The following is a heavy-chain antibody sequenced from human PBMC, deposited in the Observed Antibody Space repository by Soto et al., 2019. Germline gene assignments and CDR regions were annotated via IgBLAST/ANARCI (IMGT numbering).Heavy chain of an antibody. V-gene: IGHV3-23*01. Sequence: PGGSLRLSCAASGFTFSSYAMTWVRQAPGKGLKWVSTISDSGGSTYNADSVKGRFTNSRDNSKNTLYLQMNSLRAEDTAVYYCAKAPLTSSGSWSGFYPGIDYWGQGTQVTVSS. CDR1: GFTFSSYA. D-gene: IGHD3-3*01. J-gene: IGHJ4*02. CDR3: AKAPLTSSGSWSGFYPGIDY. CDR2: ISDSGGST.